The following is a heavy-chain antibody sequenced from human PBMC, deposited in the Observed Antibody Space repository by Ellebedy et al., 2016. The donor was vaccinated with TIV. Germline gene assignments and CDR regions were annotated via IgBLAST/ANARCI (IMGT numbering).Heavy chain of an antibody. Sequence: GESLKISCKGSGYDFARYWIAWVRQMPGEGLEWMGIINPGDSDTRYSPSFQGHVTISADKSISTAYLQWSSLQASDTAMYYCASAKYYGSGTYAHYLDYWGQGTLVTVSS. D-gene: IGHD3-10*01. CDR3: ASAKYYGSGTYAHYLDY. V-gene: IGHV5-51*01. CDR1: GYDFARYW. J-gene: IGHJ4*02. CDR2: INPGDSDT.